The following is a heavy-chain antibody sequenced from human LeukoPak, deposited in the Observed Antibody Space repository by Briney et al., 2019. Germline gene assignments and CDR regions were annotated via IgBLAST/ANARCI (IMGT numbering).Heavy chain of an antibody. CDR2: ISSNGGST. V-gene: IGHV3-64*01. J-gene: IGHJ4*02. D-gene: IGHD2-15*01. Sequence: GGSLRLSCAASGFTFSSYAMHWVRQAPGKGLEYVSAISSNGGSTYYANSVKGRFTISRDNSKHTLYLQMGSLRAEDMAVYYCAREADCSGGSCYSFDYWGQGTLVTVSS. CDR1: GFTFSSYA. CDR3: AREADCSGGSCYSFDY.